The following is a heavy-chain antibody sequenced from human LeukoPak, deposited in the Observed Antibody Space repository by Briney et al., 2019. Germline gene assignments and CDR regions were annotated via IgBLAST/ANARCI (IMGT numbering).Heavy chain of an antibody. CDR2: ISGSGGST. D-gene: IGHD3-22*01. V-gene: IGHV3-23*01. J-gene: IGHJ4*02. Sequence: RGSLRLSCAASGFTFSSYAMSWVRQAPGKGLEWVSAISGSGGSTYYADSVKGRFTISRDNSKNTLYLQMNSLRAEDTAVYYCAKGLLEIVVASNWGQGTLVTVSS. CDR3: AKGLLEIVVASN. CDR1: GFTFSSYA.